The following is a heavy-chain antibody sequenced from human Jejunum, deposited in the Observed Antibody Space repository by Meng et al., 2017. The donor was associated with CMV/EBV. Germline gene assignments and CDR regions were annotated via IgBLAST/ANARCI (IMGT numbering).Heavy chain of an antibody. Sequence: LSVTCAVSDGSMSHYSWSWIRQSPGKGLEWLGYIFSNGTTNYNPSLKSRLTLSIDTSKRQYSLSLNSVTAADTAVYFCARDSGVSYWGQGTLVTVSS. CDR1: DGSMSHYS. V-gene: IGHV4-59*01. CDR2: IFSNGTT. D-gene: IGHD5/OR15-5a*01. CDR3: ARDSGVSY. J-gene: IGHJ4*02.